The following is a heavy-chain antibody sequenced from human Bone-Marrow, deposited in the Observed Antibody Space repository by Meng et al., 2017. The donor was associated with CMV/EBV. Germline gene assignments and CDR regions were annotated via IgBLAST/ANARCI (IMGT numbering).Heavy chain of an antibody. D-gene: IGHD3-22*01. CDR1: GFTFSTYN. V-gene: IGHV3-21*01. J-gene: IGHJ4*02. CDR2: ISSSSSYI. CDR3: ARASGRWESTYDSSGYYYPNFDY. Sequence: GASLKISCAASGFTFSTYNMNWVRQAPGKGLEWVSSISSSSSYIYYADSVKGRFTISRDNAKNSLYLQMNSLRAEDTAVYYCARASGRWESTYDSSGYYYPNFDYWGQGTLVTVSS.